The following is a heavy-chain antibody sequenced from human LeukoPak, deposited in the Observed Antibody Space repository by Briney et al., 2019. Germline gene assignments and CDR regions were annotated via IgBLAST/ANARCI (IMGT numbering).Heavy chain of an antibody. J-gene: IGHJ4*02. D-gene: IGHD6-13*01. CDR2: ISSSGSSL. V-gene: IGHV3-11*04. CDR1: GLTFSDYY. CDR3: ARRPYSSSWYYFDY. Sequence: GGSLRLSCAVSGLTFSDYYMSWIRQVPGKGLEWVSYISSSGSSLFYADSVKGRFTISRDNAKNSLYLQMNSLRAEDTAVYYCARRPYSSSWYYFDYWGQGTLVTVSS.